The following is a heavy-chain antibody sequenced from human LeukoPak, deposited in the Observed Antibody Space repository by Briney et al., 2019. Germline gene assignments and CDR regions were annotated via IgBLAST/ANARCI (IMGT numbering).Heavy chain of an antibody. CDR3: ARDSYSSSHYGMDV. J-gene: IGHJ6*02. D-gene: IGHD6-6*01. CDR1: GVSISSGGYY. Sequence: SETLSLTCTVSGVSISSGGYYWSWIRQHPGKGLEWIGYIYYSGSTYYNPSLKSRVTISVDTSKNQFSLKLSSVTAADTAVYYCARDSYSSSHYGMDVWGQGTTVTVSS. V-gene: IGHV4-31*03. CDR2: IYYSGST.